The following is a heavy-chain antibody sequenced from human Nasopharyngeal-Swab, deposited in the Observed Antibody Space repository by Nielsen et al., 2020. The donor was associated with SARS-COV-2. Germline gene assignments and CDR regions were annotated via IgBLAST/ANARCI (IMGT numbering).Heavy chain of an antibody. CDR1: GGTFSSYA. V-gene: IGHV1-69*13. CDR2: IIPIFGTA. D-gene: IGHD2-2*01. Sequence: SVKVSCKASGGTFSSYAISWVRQAPGQGLEWMGGIIPIFGTANYAQKFQGRVTITADESTSTAYMELSSLRSDDTAVYYCAIGGECSSTSCYMINYYYYMDVWGKGTTVTVSS. J-gene: IGHJ6*03. CDR3: AIGGECSSTSCYMINYYYYMDV.